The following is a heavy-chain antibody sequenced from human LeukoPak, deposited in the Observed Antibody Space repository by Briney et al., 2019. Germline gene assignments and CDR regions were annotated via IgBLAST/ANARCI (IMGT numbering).Heavy chain of an antibody. V-gene: IGHV3-49*04. J-gene: IGHJ6*02. D-gene: IGHD1-20*01. CDR3: TREDELVKIPGTYYYYYGMDV. CDR2: IRSKAYGGTT. CDR1: GFTFGDYA. Sequence: GGSLRLSCTASGFTFGDYAMSWVRQAPGKGLEWVGFIRSKAYGGTTEYAASVKGRFTISRDDSKSIAYLQMHSLKTEDTAVYYCTREDELVKIPGTYYYYYGMDVWGQGTTVTVSS.